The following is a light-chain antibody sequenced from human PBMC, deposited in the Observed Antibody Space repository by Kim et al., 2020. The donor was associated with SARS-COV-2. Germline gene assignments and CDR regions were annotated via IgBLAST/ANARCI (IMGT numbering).Light chain of an antibody. Sequence: EIVLTQSPGTLSLSPGEKATLSCRASRGVTSNYLAWYQQKPGQAPRLLIYISSSRATSIPDRFSGSGSGTEFTPTISRLEPEYLAVYYWHQYGSPPSTFGQGTRLEIK. CDR1: RGVTSNY. J-gene: IGKJ5*01. CDR2: ISS. CDR3: HQYGSPPST. V-gene: IGKV3-20*01.